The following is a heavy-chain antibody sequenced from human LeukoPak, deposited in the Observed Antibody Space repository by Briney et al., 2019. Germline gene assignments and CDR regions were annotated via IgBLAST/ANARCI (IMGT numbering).Heavy chain of an antibody. CDR3: AIMGVNNWFDA. J-gene: IGHJ5*02. CDR1: GGSITSYY. CDR2: VFYTGST. D-gene: IGHD1-26*01. V-gene: IGHV4-59*08. Sequence: SETLSLTCTVSGGSITSYYWSWIRRPPGKGLEWIGYVFYTGSTNYNPSLKSRVTMSVDTSKNQFSLKLSSVTAADTAVYYCAIMGVNNWFDAWGQGTLVTVSS.